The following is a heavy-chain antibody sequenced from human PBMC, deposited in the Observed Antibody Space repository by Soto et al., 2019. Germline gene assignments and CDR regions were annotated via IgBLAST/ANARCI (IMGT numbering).Heavy chain of an antibody. D-gene: IGHD2-15*01. Sequence: GGSLRLSCAASGFTFSSYSMNWVRQAPGKGPEWVSSISSSSSYIYYADSVKGRFTISRDNAKNSLYLQMNSLRAEDTAVYYCARVGDCSGGSCYLPYYYYYYMDVWGKGTTVTVSS. CDR2: ISSSSSYI. CDR3: ARVGDCSGGSCYLPYYYYYYMDV. CDR1: GFTFSSYS. V-gene: IGHV3-21*01. J-gene: IGHJ6*03.